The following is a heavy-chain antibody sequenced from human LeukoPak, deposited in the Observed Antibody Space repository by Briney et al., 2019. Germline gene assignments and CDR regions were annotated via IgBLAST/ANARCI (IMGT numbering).Heavy chain of an antibody. D-gene: IGHD3-3*01. J-gene: IGHJ4*02. V-gene: IGHV4-39*01. Sequence: SETLSLTCTVSGGSISSSSYYWGWIRQPPGKGLEWIGSIYYSGSTNYNPSLKSRVTISVDTSKNQFSLKLSSVTAADTAVYYCARGQVLRFLLDPYFDYWGQGTLVTVSS. CDR1: GGSISSSSYY. CDR2: IYYSGST. CDR3: ARGQVLRFLLDPYFDY.